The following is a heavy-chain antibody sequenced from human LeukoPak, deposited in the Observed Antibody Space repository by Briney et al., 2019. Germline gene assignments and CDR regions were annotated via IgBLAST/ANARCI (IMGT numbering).Heavy chain of an antibody. Sequence: SETLSLTCTVSGGSISSCYWSWIRQPAGKGLEWIGRIYTSGSTNYNPSLKSRVTMSVDTSKNQFSLKLSSVTAADTAVYYCARGGGPYCSGGGCYTTFDYWGQGTLVTVSS. D-gene: IGHD2-15*01. CDR1: GGSISSCY. J-gene: IGHJ4*02. V-gene: IGHV4-4*07. CDR3: ARGGGPYCSGGGCYTTFDY. CDR2: IYTSGST.